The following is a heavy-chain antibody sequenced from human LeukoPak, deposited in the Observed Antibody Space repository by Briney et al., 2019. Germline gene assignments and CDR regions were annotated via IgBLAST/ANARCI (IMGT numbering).Heavy chain of an antibody. V-gene: IGHV1-2*02. J-gene: IGHJ4*02. Sequence: GASVKVSCKASGYTFTGYYMHWVRQAPGQGLEWMGWINPNSGGTNYAQKFQGRVTMTRDTSVSTAYMELSRLRSDDTAVYYCARDPSDSGYDSDYFDYWGQGTLVTVSS. CDR2: INPNSGGT. CDR1: GYTFTGYY. CDR3: ARDPSDSGYDSDYFDY. D-gene: IGHD5-12*01.